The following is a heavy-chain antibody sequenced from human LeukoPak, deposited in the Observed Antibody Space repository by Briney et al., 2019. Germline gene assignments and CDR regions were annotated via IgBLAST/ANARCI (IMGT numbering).Heavy chain of an antibody. CDR1: GFTFDDYA. D-gene: IGHD7-27*01. V-gene: IGHV3-9*01. Sequence: GGSLRLSCAASGFTFDDYAMPWARQAPVKGLEWVSGISWNSGSIGYADSVKGRFTISRDNAKNSLYLQMNSLRAEDTALYYCAKALKLGPFDYWGQGTLVTVSS. J-gene: IGHJ4*02. CDR3: AKALKLGPFDY. CDR2: ISWNSGSI.